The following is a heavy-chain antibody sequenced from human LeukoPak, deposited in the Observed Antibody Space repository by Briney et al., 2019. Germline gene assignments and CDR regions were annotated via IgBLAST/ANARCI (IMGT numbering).Heavy chain of an antibody. D-gene: IGHD3-10*01. CDR2: INHSRST. V-gene: IGHV4-34*01. CDR1: GDSITYFY. CDR3: ARRVGRWFGERAYYYNYMDV. J-gene: IGHJ6*03. Sequence: SETLSLTCSVSGDSITYFYWSWIRQAAGKGLEWIGEINHSRSTKYKSSLKSRVTISVDTSKNQFSLKLSSLTAADTAVYYCARRVGRWFGERAYYYNYMDVWGKGTTVTISS.